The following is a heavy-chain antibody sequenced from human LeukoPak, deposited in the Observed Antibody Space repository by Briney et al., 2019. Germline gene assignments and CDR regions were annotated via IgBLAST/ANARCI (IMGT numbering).Heavy chain of an antibody. V-gene: IGHV3-7*01. CDR1: GFTFSSYA. D-gene: IGHD3-10*01. CDR3: ARDGEGDYYGSGSTFDY. J-gene: IGHJ4*02. CDR2: IKQDGSEK. Sequence: PGGSLRLSCAASGFTFSSYAMSWVRQAPGKGLEWVANIKQDGSEKYYVDSVKGRFTISRDNAKNSLYLQMNSLRAEDTAVYYCARDGEGDYYGSGSTFDYWGQGILVTVSS.